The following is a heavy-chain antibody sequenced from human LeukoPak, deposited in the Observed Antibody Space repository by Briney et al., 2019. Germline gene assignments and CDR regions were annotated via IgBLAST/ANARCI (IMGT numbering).Heavy chain of an antibody. Sequence: GSSVKVSCKASGGTFSSYAISWVRQAPGQGLEWMGGIIPIFGTANYAQKFQARVTITADESTSTAYMELSSLRSEDTAVYYCASGYDSSGYYPELFDFDYWGQGTLVTVSS. CDR2: IIPIFGTA. J-gene: IGHJ4*02. D-gene: IGHD3-22*01. CDR3: ASGYDSSGYYPELFDFDY. V-gene: IGHV1-69*01. CDR1: GGTFSSYA.